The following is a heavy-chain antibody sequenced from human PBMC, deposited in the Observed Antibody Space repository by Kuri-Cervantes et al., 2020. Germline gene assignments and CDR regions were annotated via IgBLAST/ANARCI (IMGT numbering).Heavy chain of an antibody. V-gene: IGHV1-8*01. Sequence: ASVKVSCKASGYTFTSYDINWARQATGQGLEWMGWMNPNSGNTGYAQKFQGRVTMTRNTSISTAYMELSSLRSEDTAVYYCARRRPSSSWYSGRGVGGWFDPWGQGTLVTVSS. J-gene: IGHJ5*02. D-gene: IGHD6-13*01. CDR1: GYTFTSYD. CDR2: MNPNSGNT. CDR3: ARRRPSSSWYSGRGVGGWFDP.